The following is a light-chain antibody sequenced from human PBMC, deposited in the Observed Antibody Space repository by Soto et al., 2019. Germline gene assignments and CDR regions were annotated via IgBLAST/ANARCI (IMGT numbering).Light chain of an antibody. CDR1: QSVSSSY. V-gene: IGKV3-20*01. CDR3: QQYGSSPRIT. Sequence: EIVLTQSPGTLSLSPGERATLSCRASQSVSSSYLAWYQQKPGHAPRLLIYGASSRATGITDRFSGSGSGTDFTLTISRLEPEDFAVYYCQQYGSSPRITFGQGTRLEIK. CDR2: GAS. J-gene: IGKJ5*01.